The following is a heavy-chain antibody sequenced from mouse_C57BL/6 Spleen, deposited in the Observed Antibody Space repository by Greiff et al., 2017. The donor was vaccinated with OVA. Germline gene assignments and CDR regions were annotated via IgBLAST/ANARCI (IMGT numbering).Heavy chain of an antibody. Sequence: QVQLQQPGAELVKPGASVKMSCKASGYTFTSYWITWVKQRPGQGLEWIGDIYPGSGSTNYNEKFKSKATLTVDTSSSTAYMQLSSLTSEDSADDYGARGNWDFYYAMDYWGQGTSVTVSS. V-gene: IGHV1-55*01. D-gene: IGHD4-1*01. CDR3: ARGNWDFYYAMDY. CDR2: IYPGSGST. J-gene: IGHJ4*01. CDR1: GYTFTSYW.